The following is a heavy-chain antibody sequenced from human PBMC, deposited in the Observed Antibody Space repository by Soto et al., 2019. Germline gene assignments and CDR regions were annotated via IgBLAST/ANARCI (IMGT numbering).Heavy chain of an antibody. CDR1: GFTFSSYA. CDR2: ISYDGSNK. V-gene: IGHV3-30-3*01. J-gene: IGHJ3*01. CDR3: ARERDTVTGFDDDFDH. D-gene: IGHD4-17*01. Sequence: QVQLVESGGGVVQPGRSLRLSCAASGFTFSSYAMHWVRQAPGKGLEWVAVISYDGSNKYYADSVKGRFTISRDNSKNTLYLQMNSMRDEDTAVYYCARERDTVTGFDDDFDHWGEGTMVTVSS.